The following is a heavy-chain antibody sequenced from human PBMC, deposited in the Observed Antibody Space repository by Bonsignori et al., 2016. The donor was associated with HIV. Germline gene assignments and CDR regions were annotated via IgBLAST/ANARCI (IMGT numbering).Heavy chain of an antibody. D-gene: IGHD5-18*01. V-gene: IGHV5-51*01. CDR3: ARRYTAMGHYFDY. CDR1: GYSFTSYW. Sequence: GESLKISCKGSGYSFTSYWIGWVRQMPGKGLEWMGIIYPGDSDTRYSPSFQGQVTTSADKSISTAYLQWSSLKASDTAMYYCARRYTAMGHYFDYWGQGTLVTVSS. CDR2: IYPGDSDT. J-gene: IGHJ4*02.